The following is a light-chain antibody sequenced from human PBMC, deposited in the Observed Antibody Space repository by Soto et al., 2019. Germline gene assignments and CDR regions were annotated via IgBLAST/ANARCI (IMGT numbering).Light chain of an antibody. Sequence: DIQMTQSPSSLYASVGDRVTITCRASQSISSYLNWYQQKPGKAPNLLIYAASSLQSGVPSRFSGSGSGTDFPLTSSSLQPEDFATYYCQQIYSTPPAFGGGTKVEIK. V-gene: IGKV1-39*01. CDR3: QQIYSTPPA. CDR1: QSISSY. J-gene: IGKJ4*01. CDR2: AAS.